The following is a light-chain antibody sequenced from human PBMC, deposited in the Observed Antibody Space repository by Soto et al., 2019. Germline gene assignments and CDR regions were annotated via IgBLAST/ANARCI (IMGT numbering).Light chain of an antibody. V-gene: IGKV1-33*01. J-gene: IGKJ3*01. CDR1: QDISKS. CDR2: GAS. Sequence: DIQMTQSPSSLSASVGDRVTITCQASQDISKSLNWYQQKSGKAPKLLICGASNLETGVPSRFSGSGSGTDFTLTIRSLQPEDIGTYYCQQYVNVPFTFGPGTKVDI. CDR3: QQYVNVPFT.